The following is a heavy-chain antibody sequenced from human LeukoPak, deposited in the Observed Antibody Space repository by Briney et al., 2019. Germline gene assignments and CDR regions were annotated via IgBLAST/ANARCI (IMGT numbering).Heavy chain of an antibody. Sequence: PGGSLRLSCAASGFTVSSNYINWVRQAPGKGLEWVSVLYSGGDTYYADSVKGRFTISRDNAKNSLYLQMNSLRAEDTAVYYCAIYSSSWYGFWGQGTLVTVSS. V-gene: IGHV3-53*01. CDR1: GFTVSSNY. CDR2: LYSGGDT. D-gene: IGHD6-13*01. CDR3: AIYSSSWYGF. J-gene: IGHJ4*02.